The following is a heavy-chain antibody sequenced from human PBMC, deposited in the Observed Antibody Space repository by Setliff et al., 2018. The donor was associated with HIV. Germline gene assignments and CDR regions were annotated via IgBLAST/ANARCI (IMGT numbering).Heavy chain of an antibody. Sequence: SETLSLTCTVSGGSISSGSYYWSWIRQPAGKGLEWIGHIHTSGSTKYNPSLKSRVTISVATSKNQFSLKLNSVTAADTAVYYCARDRRDDYYLTAYFDSLGQGTVVTVSS. CDR1: GGSISSGSYY. D-gene: IGHD1-26*01. CDR2: IHTSGST. V-gene: IGHV4-61*09. J-gene: IGHJ4*02. CDR3: ARDRRDDYYLTAYFDS.